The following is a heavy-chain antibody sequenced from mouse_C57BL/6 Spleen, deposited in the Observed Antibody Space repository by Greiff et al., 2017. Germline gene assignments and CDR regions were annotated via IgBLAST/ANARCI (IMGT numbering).Heavy chain of an antibody. CDR3: ARGTTVSWAMDY. J-gene: IGHJ4*01. Sequence: DVKLVESGPGLVKPSQSLSLTCSVTGYSITSGYYWNWIRQFPGNKLEWMGYISYDGSNNYNPSLKNRISITRDTSKNQFFLKLNSVTTEDTATYYCARGTTVSWAMDYWGQGTSVTVSS. CDR2: ISYDGSN. D-gene: IGHD1-1*01. V-gene: IGHV3-6*01. CDR1: GYSITSGYY.